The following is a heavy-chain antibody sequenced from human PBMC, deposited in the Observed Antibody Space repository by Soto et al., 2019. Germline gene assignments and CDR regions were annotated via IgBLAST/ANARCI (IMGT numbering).Heavy chain of an antibody. Sequence: QITLKESGPTLVKPTQTLTLTCTCSGVSLSTGTVDVGWIRQPPGEALEWLALMYRDDDKRYSPYLKSRLTITNDTSKNHVVLTKTNMDPVDTATYYCAHRRADTGTGGFFDNWGQGALVNVSS. D-gene: IGHD4-4*01. CDR3: AHRRADTGTGGFFDN. V-gene: IGHV2-5*02. CDR2: MYRDDDK. J-gene: IGHJ4*02. CDR1: GVSLSTGTVD.